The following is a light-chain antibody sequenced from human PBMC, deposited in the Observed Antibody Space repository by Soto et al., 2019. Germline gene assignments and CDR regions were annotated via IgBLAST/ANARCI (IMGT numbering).Light chain of an antibody. Sequence: QSVLTQPASVSGFPGQSITISCTGTSSDVGGYKYVSWYQQHPGKAPQLMLFEVSNRPSGVSARFSGSKSGNTASLTISGLQAEDEADYYCSSYVGNNNLVFGGGTKLTVL. CDR2: EVS. J-gene: IGLJ3*02. V-gene: IGLV2-14*01. CDR1: SSDVGGYKY. CDR3: SSYVGNNNLV.